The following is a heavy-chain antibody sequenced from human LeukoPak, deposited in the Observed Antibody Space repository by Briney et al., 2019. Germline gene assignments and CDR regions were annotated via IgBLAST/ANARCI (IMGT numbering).Heavy chain of an antibody. J-gene: IGHJ4*02. CDR3: AKVLSSGGHWFDY. Sequence: TGGSLRLSCAASGFTFSSYGMTWVRQAPGKGLEWVSGISSGGGSTYYADSMKGRFTISRDNSENTLYLQMNSLRAEDTAVYYCAKVLSSGGHWFDYWGQGSLVTVSS. D-gene: IGHD6-19*01. CDR1: GFTFSSYG. CDR2: ISSGGGST. V-gene: IGHV3-23*01.